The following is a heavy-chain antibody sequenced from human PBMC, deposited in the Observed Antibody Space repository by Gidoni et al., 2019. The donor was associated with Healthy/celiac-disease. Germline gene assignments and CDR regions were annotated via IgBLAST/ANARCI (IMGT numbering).Heavy chain of an antibody. J-gene: IGHJ4*02. Sequence: QVQLVQSGTEVQKPGASVKVSCKASGYTFTSYDINWVRQATGQGLEWMGWMNPNSGNTGYEQKFQGRVNMNRNNSISTAYMELSRLRSEDTAVYYCAAGAASADYWGQGTLVTVSS. CDR3: AAGAASADY. V-gene: IGHV1-8*01. CDR1: GYTFTSYD. CDR2: MNPNSGNT. D-gene: IGHD2-15*01.